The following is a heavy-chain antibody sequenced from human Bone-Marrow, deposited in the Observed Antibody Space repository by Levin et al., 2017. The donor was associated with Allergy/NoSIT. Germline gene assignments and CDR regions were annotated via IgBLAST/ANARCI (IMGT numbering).Heavy chain of an antibody. D-gene: IGHD2/OR15-2a*01. CDR3: VRSNINNWFDP. V-gene: IGHV6-1*01. Sequence: SCAISGDSISSNTAAWSWIRQSPSRGFEWLGRTYFRSKWFYEYEVSVKSRISINADAAKNQFSLQLNSVTPEDTAVYYCVRSNINNWFDPWGQGILVIVSS. J-gene: IGHJ5*02. CDR2: TYFRSKWFY. CDR1: GDSISSNTAA.